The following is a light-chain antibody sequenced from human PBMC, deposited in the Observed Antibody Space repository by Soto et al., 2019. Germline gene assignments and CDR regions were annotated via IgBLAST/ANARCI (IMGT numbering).Light chain of an antibody. V-gene: IGKV3-15*01. CDR1: QSVNTN. CDR2: GAS. CDR3: QQYTNWPRT. J-gene: IGKJ2*01. Sequence: EIVMTQSPATLSVSPGERATLSCRASQSVNTNLAWYQQNPGQAPRLLIYGASTRAAGIPARFSGSGSGTEFPLTISSLQSEDFAVYYCQQYTNWPRTFGQGTKLEIK.